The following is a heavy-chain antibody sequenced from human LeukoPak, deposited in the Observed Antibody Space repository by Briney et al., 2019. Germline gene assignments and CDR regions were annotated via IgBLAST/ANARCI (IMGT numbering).Heavy chain of an antibody. CDR2: IGSSSRSI. D-gene: IGHD5/OR15-5a*01. Sequence: GGSLRLSCAASGFTFSRSNMNWVRQAPGKGLEWVSYIGSSSRSIYYTDSVKGRFTISRHNSKNTLYLQMNSLRTEDTAVYYCASGSRFDYWGQGTLVTVSS. V-gene: IGHV3-48*01. CDR3: ASGSRFDY. CDR1: GFTFSRSN. J-gene: IGHJ4*02.